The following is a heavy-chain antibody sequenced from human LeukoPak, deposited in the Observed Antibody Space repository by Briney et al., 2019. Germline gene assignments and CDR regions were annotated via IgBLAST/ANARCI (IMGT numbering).Heavy chain of an antibody. CDR3: ATEGPTNLGSGYFDY. V-gene: IGHV3-23*01. J-gene: IGHJ4*02. D-gene: IGHD3-3*01. CDR1: GFTFSSCA. Sequence: GGSLRLSCAVSGFTFSSCAMNWVRKAPGKGLEWVSAIIGSGGNTYYADHVTSRFTISSDNAKNTLYVQMYGLSADDTVVYCGATEGPTNLGSGYFDYWGQGTLVSVSS. CDR2: IIGSGGNT.